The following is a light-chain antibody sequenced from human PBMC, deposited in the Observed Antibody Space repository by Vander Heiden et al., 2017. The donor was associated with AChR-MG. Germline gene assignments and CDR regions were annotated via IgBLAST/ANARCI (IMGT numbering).Light chain of an antibody. Sequence: QSVLTPPPSVSGAPGQSVTISCTVSSSNIGAGYDVHWYQQLPGTAPKLLIYGNSKRPSGVPDRFSGSKSGTSASLAITGLQAEDEADYYCQSYDSSLSGYVFGTGTKVTVL. J-gene: IGLJ1*01. CDR3: QSYDSSLSGYV. V-gene: IGLV1-40*01. CDR2: GNS. CDR1: SSNIGAGYD.